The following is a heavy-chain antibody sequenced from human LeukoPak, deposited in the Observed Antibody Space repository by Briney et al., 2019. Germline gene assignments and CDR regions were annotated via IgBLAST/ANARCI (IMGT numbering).Heavy chain of an antibody. CDR1: GGTFSSYA. J-gene: IGHJ6*03. CDR2: IIPIFGTA. D-gene: IGHD2-2*01. CDR3: ARVMEEPIYCSSTSCQEVDYYYYMDV. Sequence: VASVKVSCKASGGTFSSYAISWVRQAPGQGLEWMGGIIPIFGTANYAQKFQGRVTITTDEFTSTAYMELSSLRSEDTDVYYCARVMEEPIYCSSTSCQEVDYYYYMDVWGKGTTVTVSS. V-gene: IGHV1-69*05.